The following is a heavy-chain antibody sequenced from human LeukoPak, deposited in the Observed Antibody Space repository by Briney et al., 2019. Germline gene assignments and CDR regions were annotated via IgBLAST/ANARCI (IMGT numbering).Heavy chain of an antibody. V-gene: IGHV4-59*11. CDR1: GGSIGSHC. CDR2: VYYSGST. D-gene: IGHD3-10*01. CDR3: ARGVRL. Sequence: SETLSLTCTVSGGSIGSHCYNRVRQPPEKGLEWIGCVYYSGSTNYNPSLKSRSVDTSKNQFSLNLNSVTAADTAVYYCARGVRLWSQGTLVTVSS. J-gene: IGHJ4*02.